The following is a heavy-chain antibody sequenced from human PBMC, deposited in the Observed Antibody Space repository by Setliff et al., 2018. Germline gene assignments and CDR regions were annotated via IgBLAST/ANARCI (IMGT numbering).Heavy chain of an antibody. D-gene: IGHD6-19*01. Sequence: GGSLRLSCAASGFSLSTYDVIYGMNWVRQTPGKGLEWISFINIGSSAIYYADSVKGRFTISRDNAKNSLYLQMNSLRAEDTAMYYCARDRQLGVSRYSRDWLIDYWGQGAQVTVSS. CDR1: GFSLSTYDVIYG. J-gene: IGHJ4*02. V-gene: IGHV3-48*01. CDR2: INIGSSAI. CDR3: ARDRQLGVSRYSRDWLIDY.